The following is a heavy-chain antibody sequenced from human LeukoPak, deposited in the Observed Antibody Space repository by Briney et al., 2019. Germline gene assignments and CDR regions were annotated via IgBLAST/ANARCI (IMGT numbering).Heavy chain of an antibody. CDR3: ANSPTVTTIQLDY. V-gene: IGHV3-23*01. Sequence: PGGSLRLSCAASGFTFSSYAMSWVRQAPGKGLEWVSAISGSGGSTYYADSVKGRFTISRDNSKNTLYLRMNSLRAEDTAVYYCANSPTVTTIQLDYWGQGTLVTVSS. CDR2: ISGSGGST. J-gene: IGHJ4*02. D-gene: IGHD4-17*01. CDR1: GFTFSSYA.